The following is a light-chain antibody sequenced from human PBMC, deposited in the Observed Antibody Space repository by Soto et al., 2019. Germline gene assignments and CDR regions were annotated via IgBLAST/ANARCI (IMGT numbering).Light chain of an antibody. CDR3: GTWDSDLNAVV. CDR2: DNN. J-gene: IGLJ2*01. Sequence: QSVLTQPPSVSAAPGQKVTISCSGSRSNIGNNYVSWYQQLPRTAPKLLIFDNNQRPSGIPDRFSGSKSGTSATPGITGLQTGDEAGYFCGTWDSDLNAVVFGGGTKLTVL. V-gene: IGLV1-51*01. CDR1: RSNIGNNY.